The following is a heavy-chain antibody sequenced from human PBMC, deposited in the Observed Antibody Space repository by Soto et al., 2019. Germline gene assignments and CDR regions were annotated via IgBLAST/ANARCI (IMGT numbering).Heavy chain of an antibody. CDR2: INAGNGNT. CDR1: GYTFTSYA. V-gene: IGHV1-3*01. Sequence: ASVKVSFKASGYTFTSYAMHWVRQAPGQRLEWMGWINAGNGNTKYSQKFQGRVTMTTDTSTSTAYMELRSLRSDDTAVYYCAGDESGYYGSGSVYMDVWGQGTTVTVSS. D-gene: IGHD3-10*01. J-gene: IGHJ6*02. CDR3: AGDESGYYGSGSVYMDV.